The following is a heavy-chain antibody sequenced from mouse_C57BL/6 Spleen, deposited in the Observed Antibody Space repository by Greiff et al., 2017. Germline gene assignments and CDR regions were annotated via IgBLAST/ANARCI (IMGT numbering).Heavy chain of an antibody. CDR2: IYPGDGDT. Sequence: VKLQESGAELVKPGASVKISCKASGYAFRSYWMNWVKQRPGKGLEWIGQIYPGDGDTKYNGKFKGKATLTADKSSSTAYMQLSSLTSEDSAFYFCARSYGSSYAMDYWGQGTSVTVSS. J-gene: IGHJ4*01. CDR3: ARSYGSSYAMDY. V-gene: IGHV1-80*01. CDR1: GYAFRSYW. D-gene: IGHD1-1*01.